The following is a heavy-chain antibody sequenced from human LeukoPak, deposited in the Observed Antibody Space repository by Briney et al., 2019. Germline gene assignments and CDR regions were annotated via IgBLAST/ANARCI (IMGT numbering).Heavy chain of an antibody. CDR3: VRNTVTDDGFDI. CDR1: GFTFSRYG. CDR2: IWYDGSNE. V-gene: IGHV3-33*01. D-gene: IGHD4-17*01. Sequence: GGSLRLSCAASGFTFSRYGMHWVRQAPGKGLEWVRVIWYDGSNENYADFVKGRFTISRDNSKNTLYLQMNSLRAEDTAVYYCVRNTVTDDGFDIWGQGTMVTVSP. J-gene: IGHJ3*02.